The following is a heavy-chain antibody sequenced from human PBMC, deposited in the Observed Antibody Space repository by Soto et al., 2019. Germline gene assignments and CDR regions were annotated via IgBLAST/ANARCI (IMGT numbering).Heavy chain of an antibody. D-gene: IGHD4-4*01. CDR2: IYPGDSDT. CDR3: ARLGYDYKNYYYYGMDV. V-gene: IGHV5-51*01. CDR1: GYSFTSYW. J-gene: IGHJ6*02. Sequence: PGESLKISCKGSGYSFTSYWIGWVRQMPGKGLEWMGIIYPGDSDTRYSPSFQGQVTISADKSISTAYLQWGSLKASDTAMYYCARLGYDYKNYYYYGMDVWGQGTTVTVS.